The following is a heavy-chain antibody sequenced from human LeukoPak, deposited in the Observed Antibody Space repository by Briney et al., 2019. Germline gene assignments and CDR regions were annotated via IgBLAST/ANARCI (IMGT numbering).Heavy chain of an antibody. D-gene: IGHD5-12*01. Sequence: ASVKVSCKASGYTFTSYAMSWVRQAPGQGLEWMGWINPIFDRTNYAQKFQGRVTMTADGSTSTAYMELSSLRSEDTAVYYFASNSGYDWGEGGPVTVSS. CDR3: ASNSGYD. J-gene: IGHJ4*02. CDR1: GYTFTSYA. V-gene: IGHV1-69*13. CDR2: INPIFDRT.